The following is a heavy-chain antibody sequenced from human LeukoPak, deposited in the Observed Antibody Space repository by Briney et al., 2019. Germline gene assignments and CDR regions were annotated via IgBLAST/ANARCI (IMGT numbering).Heavy chain of an antibody. CDR3: ARGPHEGVNWNYLDY. V-gene: IGHV4-30-2*01. D-gene: IGHD1-1*01. CDR2: IYHFGGT. Sequence: SETLSLTCTVSGGSISSGGSSWSWIRQPPGKGLEWIGYIYHFGGTYYNPSLKTRVTISLDRSKNQFSLKLNSVTAADTAVYYCARGPHEGVNWNYLDYWGQGTLVTVSS. CDR1: GGSISSGGSS. J-gene: IGHJ4*02.